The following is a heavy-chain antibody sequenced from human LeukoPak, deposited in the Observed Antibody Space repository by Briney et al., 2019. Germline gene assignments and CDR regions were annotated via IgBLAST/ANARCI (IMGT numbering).Heavy chain of an antibody. CDR1: GGSIGSYY. Sequence: SVTLSLTCFVSGGSIGSYYWSWIRQSPGKGLEWIGYSHYSGDTKYNPSLKSRLTISMDTSKNHFSLKVSSVTAADTAVYYCARGRGMATLPFDSWGQGTQVIVSS. J-gene: IGHJ4*02. D-gene: IGHD5-24*01. CDR3: ARGRGMATLPFDS. CDR2: SHYSGDT. V-gene: IGHV4-59*01.